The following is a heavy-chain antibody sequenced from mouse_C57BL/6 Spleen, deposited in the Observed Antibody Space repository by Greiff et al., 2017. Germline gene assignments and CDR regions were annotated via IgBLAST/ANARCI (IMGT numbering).Heavy chain of an antibody. D-gene: IGHD1-1*01. V-gene: IGHV1-81*01. Sequence: VQLQESGAELARPGASVKLSCKASGYTFTSYGISWVKQRTGQGLEWIGEIYPRSGNTYYNEKFKGKATLTADKSSSTAYMELRSLTSEDSAVYFCAYYYGSSYGGDYWGQGTSVTVSS. CDR1: GYTFTSYG. J-gene: IGHJ4*01. CDR3: AYYYGSSYGGDY. CDR2: IYPRSGNT.